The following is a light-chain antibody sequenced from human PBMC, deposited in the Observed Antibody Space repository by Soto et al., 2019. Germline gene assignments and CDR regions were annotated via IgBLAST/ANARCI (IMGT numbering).Light chain of an antibody. CDR1: QSLLHSDGNNR. Sequence: DIVMTQSPLSLPVTPGEPASISCRSSQSLLHSDGNNRLDWYVQKPGQSPQLLIHLGSIRASGVTDRFSGSGSGTAFTLKISRVEAEDVGIYFCMQALQTPLTFGGGTKVELK. J-gene: IGKJ4*01. V-gene: IGKV2-28*01. CDR2: LGS. CDR3: MQALQTPLT.